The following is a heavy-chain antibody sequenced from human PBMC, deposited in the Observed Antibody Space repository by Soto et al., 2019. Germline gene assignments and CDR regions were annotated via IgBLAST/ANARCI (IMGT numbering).Heavy chain of an antibody. CDR3: ARYGSGSSQGYFDY. V-gene: IGHV4-31*03. D-gene: IGHD3-10*01. CDR1: GGSISNDGYY. CDR2: IYYSGTT. J-gene: IGHJ4*02. Sequence: QVQLQESGPGLVKPSQTLSLTCTVSGGSISNDGYYWSWIRQHPGKGLEWIGYIYYSGTTYYDPSLKGRVTISVDTSKNQFSLKLSSVTAADTAVYYCARYGSGSSQGYFDYWGQGTLVTVSS.